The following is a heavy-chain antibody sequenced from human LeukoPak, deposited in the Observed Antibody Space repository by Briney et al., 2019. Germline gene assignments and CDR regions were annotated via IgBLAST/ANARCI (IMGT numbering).Heavy chain of an antibody. CDR3: ARPSGIAAAGRWGY. CDR2: IKQDGSEK. J-gene: IGHJ4*02. CDR1: GFTFSSYW. V-gene: IGHV3-7*01. D-gene: IGHD6-13*01. Sequence: GGSLRLSCAASGFTFSSYWMSWVRQAPGKGLEWVANIKQDGSEKYYVDSVKGRFTISRDNAKNSLYLQMNSLRAEDTAVYYCARPSGIAAAGRWGYWGQGTLVTVSS.